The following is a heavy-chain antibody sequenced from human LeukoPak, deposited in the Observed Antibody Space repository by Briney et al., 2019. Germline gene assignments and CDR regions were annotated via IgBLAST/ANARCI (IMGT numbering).Heavy chain of an antibody. V-gene: IGHV3-33*03. J-gene: IGHJ4*02. CDR3: ASSDDSSYRPWF. CDR2: IWYDGSLK. Sequence: QPGRSLRLSCAASGFTFTNYGMHWVRQAPGTGLEWVALIWYDGSLKYYADSLKGRFTISRDNSKNTLYLQMNSLRVEDTAVYYCASSDDSSYRPWFWGQGTLVTVSS. CDR1: GFTFTNYG. D-gene: IGHD3-22*01.